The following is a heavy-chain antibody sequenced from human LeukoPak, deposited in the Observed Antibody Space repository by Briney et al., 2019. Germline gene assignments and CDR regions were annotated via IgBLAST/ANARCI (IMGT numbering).Heavy chain of an antibody. CDR1: GGPFSSYA. Sequence: GASVKVSCKASGGPFSSYAISWVRQAPGQGLEWMGGIIPIFGTANYAQKFQGRVTITADESTSTAYMELSSLRSEDTAVYYCARALLGLPSSPDENWFDPWGQGTLVTVSS. V-gene: IGHV1-69*13. CDR3: ARALLGLPSSPDENWFDP. J-gene: IGHJ5*02. D-gene: IGHD2-15*01. CDR2: IIPIFGTA.